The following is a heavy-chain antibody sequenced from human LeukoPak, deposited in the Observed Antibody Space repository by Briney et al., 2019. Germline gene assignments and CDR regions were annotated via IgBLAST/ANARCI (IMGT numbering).Heavy chain of an antibody. CDR2: IYPGDSDT. CDR1: GYTFITYW. Sequence: GESLKISCKAPGYTFITYWIGWVRQMPGKGLEWMGIIYPGDSDTRYSPSFQGQVTISADKSISTAYLQWSSLKASDTPIYYCARPDDYGGKPAAFDIWGQGTLVTVSS. CDR3: ARPDDYGGKPAAFDI. J-gene: IGHJ3*02. V-gene: IGHV5-51*01. D-gene: IGHD4-23*01.